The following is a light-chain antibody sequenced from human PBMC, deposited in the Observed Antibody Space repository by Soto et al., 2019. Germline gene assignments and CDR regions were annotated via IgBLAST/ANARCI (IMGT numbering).Light chain of an antibody. V-gene: IGKV3-15*01. CDR3: QQYNNWRT. CDR1: QSVSSN. J-gene: IGKJ1*01. CDR2: GAS. Sequence: EIVMTQSPATLSVSPGERATLSCRASQSVSSNLAWYQQKPGQAPRLLIYGASTRATGIPARFSGSGSGTDFTLTISSLQSEDSAVYYCQQYNNWRTFGQGTKVDI.